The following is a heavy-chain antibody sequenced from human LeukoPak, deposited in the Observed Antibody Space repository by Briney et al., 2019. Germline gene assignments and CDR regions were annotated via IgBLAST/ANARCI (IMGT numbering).Heavy chain of an antibody. CDR3: ARGAPQSPFYDY. CDR2: IYYSGST. V-gene: IGHV4-59*01. Sequence: PSETLSLTCTVSGGSISSYYWSWIRLPPGKGLEWIGYIYYSGSTNYNPSLKSRVTISVDTSKNQFSLKLSSVTAADTAVYYCARGAPQSPFYDYWGQGTLVTVSS. J-gene: IGHJ4*02. CDR1: GGSISSYY.